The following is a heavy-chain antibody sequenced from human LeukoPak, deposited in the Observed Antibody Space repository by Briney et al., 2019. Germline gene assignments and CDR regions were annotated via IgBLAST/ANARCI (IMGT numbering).Heavy chain of an antibody. CDR2: ISGSGGST. CDR1: GFTFSSYA. CDR3: AKDQQIVLMVYAIGLDAFDI. V-gene: IGHV3-23*01. J-gene: IGHJ3*02. D-gene: IGHD2-8*01. Sequence: PGGSLRLSCAASGFTFSSYAMSWVRQAPGKGLEWVSAISGSGGSTYYADSVKGRFTISRDNSKKTLYLQMNSLRDEDTAVYYCAKDQQIVLMVYAIGLDAFDIWGQGTMVTVSS.